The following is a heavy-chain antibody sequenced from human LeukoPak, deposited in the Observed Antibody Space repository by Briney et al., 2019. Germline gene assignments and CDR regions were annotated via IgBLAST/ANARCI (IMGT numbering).Heavy chain of an antibody. CDR1: GGSISSGDYY. V-gene: IGHV4-30-4*01. Sequence: SETLSLTCTVSGGSISSGDYYWSWIRQPPGQGLEWIGYIYYSGITYYNPSLKSRVTISVDTSKNQFSLKLSSVTAADTAVYYCARDQGRDCSSTSCYAGLYGMDVWGQGTTVTVSS. D-gene: IGHD2-2*01. CDR3: ARDQGRDCSSTSCYAGLYGMDV. CDR2: IYYSGIT. J-gene: IGHJ6*02.